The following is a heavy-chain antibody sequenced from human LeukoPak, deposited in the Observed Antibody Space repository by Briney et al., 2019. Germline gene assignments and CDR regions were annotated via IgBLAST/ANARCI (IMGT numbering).Heavy chain of an antibody. V-gene: IGHV3-7*01. D-gene: IGHD6-19*01. CDR3: ARERDGSSGYSDY. CDR2: IKQDGSEK. Sequence: PGESLRLSCAASGFTFSSYWMSWVRQAPGKGLEWVANIKQDGSEKYYVDSVKGRFTISRDNAKNSLYLQMNSLRAEDTAVYYCARERDGSSGYSDYWGQGTLVTVSS. CDR1: GFTFSSYW. J-gene: IGHJ4*02.